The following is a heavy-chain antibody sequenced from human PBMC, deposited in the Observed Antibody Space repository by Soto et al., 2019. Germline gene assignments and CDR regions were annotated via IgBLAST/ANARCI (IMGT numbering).Heavy chain of an antibody. CDR2: ISGSGGST. CDR1: GFTFSSYA. Sequence: EVQLLESGGGLVQPGGSLRLSCAASGFTFSSYAMSWVRQAPGKGLEWVSAISGSGGSTYYADSVKGRFTISRDNSKNTLYLQLHSLRAEDTAVYYCAKSYSLRSYDFWSGYESIGYYYYGMDVWGQGTTVTVSS. CDR3: AKSYSLRSYDFWSGYESIGYYYYGMDV. V-gene: IGHV3-23*01. D-gene: IGHD3-3*01. J-gene: IGHJ6*02.